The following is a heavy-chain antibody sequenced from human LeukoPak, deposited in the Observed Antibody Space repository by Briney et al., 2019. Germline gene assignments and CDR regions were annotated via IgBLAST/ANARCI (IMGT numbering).Heavy chain of an antibody. CDR1: GFTFSSYW. V-gene: IGHV3-7*01. J-gene: IGHJ4*02. Sequence: PGGSLRLSCAASGFTFSSYWMSWVRQAPGKGLEWVANLKQDGSEKYYVDSVKGRFTISRDNAKNSLYLQMNSLRVEDTAVYYCAREDTYYYESSGHCPDYWGQGTLVTVSS. CDR3: AREDTYYYESSGHCPDY. D-gene: IGHD3-22*01. CDR2: LKQDGSEK.